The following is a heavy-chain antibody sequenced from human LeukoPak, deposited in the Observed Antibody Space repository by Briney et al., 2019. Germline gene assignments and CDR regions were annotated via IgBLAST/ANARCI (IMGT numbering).Heavy chain of an antibody. J-gene: IGHJ4*02. D-gene: IGHD6-19*01. V-gene: IGHV4-39*01. CDR2: IFYSGST. Sequence: SETLSLTCTVSGASVNTNIYYWAWIRQAPGKGLEWIGSIFYSGSTYYNPSLQSRVTISIDTSKNQFSLKLTSVTAADTAVYYCTRSGGYTSSFNWGQRTLLTVSS. CDR1: GASVNTNIYY. CDR3: TRSGGYTSSFN.